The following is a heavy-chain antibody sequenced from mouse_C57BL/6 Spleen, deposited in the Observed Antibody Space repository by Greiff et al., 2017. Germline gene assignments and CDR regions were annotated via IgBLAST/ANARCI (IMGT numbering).Heavy chain of an antibody. CDR1: GYAFSSSW. CDR2: IYPGDGDT. V-gene: IGHV1-82*01. D-gene: IGHD1-1*01. CDR3: ARSYYYGSTWFAY. J-gene: IGHJ3*01. Sequence: QVRLQQSGPELVKPGASVKISCKASGYAFSSSWMNWVKQRPGKGLEWIGRIYPGDGDTNYNGKFKGKATLTADKSSSTAYMQLSSLTSEDSAVYFCARSYYYGSTWFAYWGQGTLVTVSA.